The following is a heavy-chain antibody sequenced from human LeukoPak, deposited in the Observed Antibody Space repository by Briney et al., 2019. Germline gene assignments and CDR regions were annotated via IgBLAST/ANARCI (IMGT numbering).Heavy chain of an antibody. V-gene: IGHV3-23*01. J-gene: IGHJ4*02. CDR3: AKPYDSSGYYYNY. Sequence: PGGSLRLSCAASGFTFSSYAMSWVRQAPGKGLEWLSAISGSGGSTYYADSVKGRFTISRDNSKNTLYLQMNSLRAEDTAVYYCAKPYDSSGYYYNYWGQGTLVTVSS. CDR1: GFTFSSYA. D-gene: IGHD3-22*01. CDR2: ISGSGGST.